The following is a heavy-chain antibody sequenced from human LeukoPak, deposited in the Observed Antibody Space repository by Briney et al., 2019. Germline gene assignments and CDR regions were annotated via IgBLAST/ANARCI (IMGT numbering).Heavy chain of an antibody. CDR1: GYTFTSYA. V-gene: IGHV1-3*01. CDR2: INAGNGNT. Sequence: GASVKVSCKASGYTFTSYALHWVPQAPGQRLGWMGWINAGNGNTKYSQKFQGRVTITRDTSASTAYMELSSLRSEDTAVYYCAGSVVAATQIGFDYWGQGTLVTVSS. D-gene: IGHD2-15*01. J-gene: IGHJ4*02. CDR3: AGSVVAATQIGFDY.